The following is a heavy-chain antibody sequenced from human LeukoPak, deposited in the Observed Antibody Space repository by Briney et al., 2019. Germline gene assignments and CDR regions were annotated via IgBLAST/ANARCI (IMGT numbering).Heavy chain of an antibody. CDR3: ATLPRTYGPLDY. D-gene: IGHD1-7*01. V-gene: IGHV3-33*01. Sequence: GGSLRLSCAASGFTFSSYGMHWVRQAPGKGLEWVAVIWFDGSTKYYGDSVKGRFTISRDNSRDTLYLQMNSLRAEDTAVYYCATLPRTYGPLDYWGQGTLVTASS. CDR1: GFTFSSYG. CDR2: IWFDGSTK. J-gene: IGHJ4*02.